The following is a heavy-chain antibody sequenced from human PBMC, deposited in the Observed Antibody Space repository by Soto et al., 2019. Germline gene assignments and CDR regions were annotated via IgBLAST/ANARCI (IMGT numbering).Heavy chain of an antibody. CDR1: GFSVSTSH. J-gene: IGHJ4*02. CDR3: ATKKVSVVVTAPFDY. CDR2: IYSGGAT. D-gene: IGHD2-21*02. Sequence: GGSLRLSCAAAGFSVSTSHISWVRQAPGKGLEWVSVIYSGGATHYAVSVKGRLIISRDKSKNTLYLQMNSLRAEDTAVYYCATKKVSVVVTAPFDYWRQGTLVTAS. V-gene: IGHV3-66*02.